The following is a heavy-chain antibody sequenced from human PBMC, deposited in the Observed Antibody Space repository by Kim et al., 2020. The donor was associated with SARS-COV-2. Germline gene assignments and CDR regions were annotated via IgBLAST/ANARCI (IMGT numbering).Heavy chain of an antibody. J-gene: IGHJ6*02. Sequence: GESLKISCKGSGYSFTSYWISWVRQMPGKGLEWMGRIDPSDSYTNYSPSFQGHVTISADKSISTAYLQWSSLKASDTAMYYCARKYRGVIKDPYYYYYGMDVWGQGTTVTVSS. CDR3: ARKYRGVIKDPYYYYYGMDV. CDR2: IDPSDSYT. V-gene: IGHV5-10-1*01. D-gene: IGHD3-10*01. CDR1: GYSFTSYW.